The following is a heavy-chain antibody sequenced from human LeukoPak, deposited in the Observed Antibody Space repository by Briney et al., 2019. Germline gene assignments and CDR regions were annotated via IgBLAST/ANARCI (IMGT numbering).Heavy chain of an antibody. CDR1: GFTFSKYW. CDR3: ATKQWLAPPPDS. V-gene: IGHV3-74*01. Sequence: GGSLRLSCAAAGFTFSKYWMLWVRQAPGKGLESVSRINTDGTVTTYADSVKGRFTVSRDNADNTMFLQMNSVRDEDTAVYYCATKQWLAPPPDSWGQGTPVTVSS. D-gene: IGHD6-19*01. J-gene: IGHJ4*02. CDR2: INTDGTVT.